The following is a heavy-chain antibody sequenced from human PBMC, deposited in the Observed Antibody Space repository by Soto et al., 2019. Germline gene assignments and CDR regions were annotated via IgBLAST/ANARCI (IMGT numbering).Heavy chain of an antibody. J-gene: IGHJ6*02. CDR1: GDTFSSYA. CDR3: ARGYDYSYGMDV. V-gene: IGHV1-69*13. CDR2: IIPIFGTA. D-gene: IGHD4-4*01. Sequence: SVKVSCKASGDTFSSYAISWVRQAPGQGLEWMGGIIPIFGTANYAQKFQGRVTITADESTSTAYMELSSLRSEDTAVYYCARGYDYSYGMDVWGQGTTVTVSS.